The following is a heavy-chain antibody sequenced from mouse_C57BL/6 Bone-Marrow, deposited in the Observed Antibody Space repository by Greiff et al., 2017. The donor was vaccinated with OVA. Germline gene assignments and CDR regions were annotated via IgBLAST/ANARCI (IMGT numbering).Heavy chain of an antibody. CDR3: ARADYCGRSYDAMDY. D-gene: IGHD1-1*01. CDR1: GYTFTDYY. V-gene: IGHV1-76*01. J-gene: IGHJ4*01. CDR2: IYPGSGNT. Sequence: QVQLQQSGAELVRPGASVKLSCKASGYTFTDYYINWVKQRPGQGLEWIARIYPGSGNTYYNEKFKGKATLTAEKSSSTAYMQLSSLTSEDSAVYFCARADYCGRSYDAMDYWGQGTSVTVSS.